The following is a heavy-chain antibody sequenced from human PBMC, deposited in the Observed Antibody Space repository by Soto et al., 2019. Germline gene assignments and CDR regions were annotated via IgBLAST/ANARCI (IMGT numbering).Heavy chain of an antibody. CDR2: IIPIFGTA. Sequence: QVQLVQSGAEVKKPGSSVKVSCKASGGTFSSYAISWVRQAPGQGLEWMGGIIPIFGTANYAQKFQGRVTITADESTSTDYMELSSLRSEDTAVYYCASTMVRGVIVFPHYGMDVWGQGTTVTVSS. CDR1: GGTFSSYA. D-gene: IGHD3-10*01. J-gene: IGHJ6*02. V-gene: IGHV1-69*01. CDR3: ASTMVRGVIVFPHYGMDV.